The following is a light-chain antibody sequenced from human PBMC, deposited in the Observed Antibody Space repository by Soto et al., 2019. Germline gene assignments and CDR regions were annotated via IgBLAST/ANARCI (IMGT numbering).Light chain of an antibody. V-gene: IGKV1-5*03. J-gene: IGKJ1*01. CDR3: QHYNSYSEA. CDR2: KAS. Sequence: DIQMTQSPSTLSASVGDRVSINCRASQSISAWLALYQQKPGKAPKLLIYKASTLKSGVPSRFSGSGSGTEFTLTISSLQPDDFATYYCQHYNSYSEAFGQGTKVDIK. CDR1: QSISAW.